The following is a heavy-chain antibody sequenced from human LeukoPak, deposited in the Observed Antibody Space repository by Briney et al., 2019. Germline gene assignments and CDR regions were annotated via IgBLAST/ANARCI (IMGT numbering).Heavy chain of an antibody. Sequence: SETLSLTCAVYGGSFSGYYWSWIRQPPGKGLEWIGEINHSGSTNYNPSLKSRVAISVDTSKNQFSLKLSSVTAADTAVYYCARGRHGGSRAPWFDPWGQGTLVTVSS. V-gene: IGHV4-34*01. J-gene: IGHJ5*02. D-gene: IGHD3-16*01. CDR3: ARGRHGGSRAPWFDP. CDR1: GGSFSGYY. CDR2: INHSGST.